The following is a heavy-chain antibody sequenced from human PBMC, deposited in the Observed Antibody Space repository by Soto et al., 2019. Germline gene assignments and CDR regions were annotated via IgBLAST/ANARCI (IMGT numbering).Heavy chain of an antibody. J-gene: IGHJ6*02. V-gene: IGHV3-7*01. CDR1: GFTFSTYW. CDR3: GRDMDV. Sequence: EVQVVESGGGLVQPGGSLRLSCAASGFTFSTYWMSWVRQAPGKGLEWVANINQDGSAKNYLDSVKGRFIISRDNAKDSLYLQMNSLRAEETAMYYCGRDMDVWGQGTTVIV. CDR2: INQDGSAK.